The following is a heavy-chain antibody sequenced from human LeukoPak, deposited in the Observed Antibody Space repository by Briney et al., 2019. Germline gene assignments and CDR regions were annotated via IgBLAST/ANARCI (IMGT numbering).Heavy chain of an antibody. D-gene: IGHD1/OR15-1a*01. CDR3: ARVGDNNAFDI. J-gene: IGHJ3*02. V-gene: IGHV3-64*01. CDR1: GFTFSSYV. CDR2: ISRRGGNT. Sequence: GRSLRLSCAASGFTFSSYVMHWVRQAPGKGLEYVSAISRRGGNTYYANSVKDRFSISRDNSKNTLYLQMGSLRAEDMAVYYCARVGDNNAFDIWGQGTMVAVSS.